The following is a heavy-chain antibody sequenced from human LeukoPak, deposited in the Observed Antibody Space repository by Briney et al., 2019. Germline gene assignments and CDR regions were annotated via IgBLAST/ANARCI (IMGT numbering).Heavy chain of an antibody. J-gene: IGHJ4*02. CDR3: ARHPENYYDRSGYFDY. CDR2: IYYSGST. CDR1: GGSISSSSYY. D-gene: IGHD3-22*01. Sequence: SETLSLTCTVSGGSISSSSYYWGWIRQPPGKGLEWIGSIYYSGSTYYNPSLKSRVTISVDTSKNQFSLKLSSVTAADTAVYYCARHPENYYDRSGYFDYWGQGTLVTVS. V-gene: IGHV4-39*01.